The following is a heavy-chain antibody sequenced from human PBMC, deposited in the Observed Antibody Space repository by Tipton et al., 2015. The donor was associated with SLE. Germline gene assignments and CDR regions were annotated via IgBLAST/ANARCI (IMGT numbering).Heavy chain of an antibody. CDR3: ASEGNWGYFDY. CDR1: GFTLSNYA. Sequence: SLRLSCAASGFTLSNYAMHWVRQAPGKGLEWVAVISFDGSNKYYADSVKGRFTISRDNSKNTLYLQMNSLRAEDTAVYYCASEGNWGYFDYWGQGTLVTVSS. J-gene: IGHJ4*02. CDR2: ISFDGSNK. V-gene: IGHV3-30-3*01. D-gene: IGHD7-27*01.